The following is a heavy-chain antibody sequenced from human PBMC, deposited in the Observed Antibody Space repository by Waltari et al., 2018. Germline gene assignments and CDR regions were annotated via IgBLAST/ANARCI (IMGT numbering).Heavy chain of an antibody. V-gene: IGHV3-23*01. J-gene: IGHJ4*02. CDR3: ARVHSLGQYDTSGAESNFDH. CDR1: GFSFRRFG. CDR2: IGAVTST. D-gene: IGHD3-22*01. Sequence: EVQLLESGGGLVQPGGSLRLSCAASGFSFRRFGMSWVRQAPGKGLEWVSAIGAVTSTYYADAVKGRVTISRDNSKNTLFLQMNSLRAEDTAIYYCARVHSLGQYDTSGAESNFDHWGQGALVTVSS.